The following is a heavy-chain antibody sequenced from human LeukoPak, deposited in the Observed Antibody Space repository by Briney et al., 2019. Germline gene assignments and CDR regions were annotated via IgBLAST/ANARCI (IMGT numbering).Heavy chain of an antibody. CDR3: ARGQLGGYFDY. CDR2: TNGDGSST. V-gene: IGHV3-74*01. J-gene: IGHJ4*02. Sequence: PGGSLRLSCAASGFTFSSYWMHWVRQAPGKGLVWVSRTNGDGSSTSYAESVKGRFTISRDNAKNTLYLQMNSLRAEDTAVYYCARGQLGGYFDYWGQGTLVTVPS. D-gene: IGHD5-24*01. CDR1: GFTFSSYW.